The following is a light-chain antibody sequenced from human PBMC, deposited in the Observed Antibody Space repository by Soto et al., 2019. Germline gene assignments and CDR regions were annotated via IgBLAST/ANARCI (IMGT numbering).Light chain of an antibody. V-gene: IGKV3-15*01. CDR3: QQYADWPPWT. Sequence: EIVMTQSPATLSVSPGERATLSCRASHSVSSSLAWYQQKPGQAPRLLIYGASTRATGVPARFSGSGSGTEFTLTITSLQSEDFAIYYCQQYADWPPWTFGQGTKVEIK. CDR2: GAS. J-gene: IGKJ1*01. CDR1: HSVSSS.